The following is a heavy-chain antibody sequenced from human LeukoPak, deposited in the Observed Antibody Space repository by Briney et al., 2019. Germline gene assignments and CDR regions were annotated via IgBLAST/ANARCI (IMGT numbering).Heavy chain of an antibody. D-gene: IGHD2-2*01. V-gene: IGHV1-69*05. CDR3: ARGRGDIVVAPAAMHWFDP. CDR2: IIPIFGTA. CDR1: GGTFSSYA. Sequence: SVKVSCKASGGTFSSYAISWVRQAPGQGLEWMGGIIPIFGTANYAQKFQGRVTITTDESTSTAYMELSSLRSEDTAVYYCARGRGDIVVAPAAMHWFDPWGQGTLVTVSS. J-gene: IGHJ5*02.